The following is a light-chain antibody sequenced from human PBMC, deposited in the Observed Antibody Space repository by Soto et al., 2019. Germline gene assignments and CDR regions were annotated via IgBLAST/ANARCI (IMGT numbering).Light chain of an antibody. CDR1: QSISSW. J-gene: IGKJ2*01. CDR3: QQYNSYPYT. V-gene: IGKV1-5*01. CDR2: DAS. Sequence: DIQMTQSPSTLSASVGDRVTITCRASQSISSWLAWYQQKPGKAPKLLIYDASSLERGVPSRFSGSGSGTEFTLTISSLQPDDFATYYCQQYNSYPYTCGQGTKLEI.